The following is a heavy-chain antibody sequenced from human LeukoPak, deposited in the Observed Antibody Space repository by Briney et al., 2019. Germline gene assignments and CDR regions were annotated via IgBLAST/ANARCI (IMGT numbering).Heavy chain of an antibody. D-gene: IGHD3-3*01. Sequence: PGRSLRLSCAASGFTFSSYGTHWVRQAPGKGLEWVAVIWYDGSNKYYADSVKGRFTISRDNSKNTLYLQMGSLRAEDMAEYHSTRATESITIFGASTSGLDYWGQGKLVTVSP. CDR2: IWYDGSNK. CDR1: GFTFSSYG. J-gene: IGHJ4*02. V-gene: IGHV3-33*01. CDR3: TRATESITIFGASTSGLDY.